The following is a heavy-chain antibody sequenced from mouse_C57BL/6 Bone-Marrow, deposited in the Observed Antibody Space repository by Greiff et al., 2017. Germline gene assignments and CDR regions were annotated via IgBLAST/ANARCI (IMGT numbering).Heavy chain of an antibody. CDR2: IYYSGTI. Sequence: EVKLVESGPGLVKPSQTVFLTCTVTGISITTGNYRWSWIRQFPGNKLEWIGYIYYSGTITYNPSLTSRTTITRDTPKNQFFLEMNSLTAEDTATYYCARSPSYYGSSLWSFDVWGTGTTVTVSS. V-gene: IGHV3-5*01. CDR3: ARSPSYYGSSLWSFDV. CDR1: GISITTGNYR. D-gene: IGHD1-1*01. J-gene: IGHJ1*03.